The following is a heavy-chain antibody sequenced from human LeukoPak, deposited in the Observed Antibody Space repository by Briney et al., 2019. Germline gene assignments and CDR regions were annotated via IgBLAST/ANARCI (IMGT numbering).Heavy chain of an antibody. CDR2: IIPIFGTA. Sequence: ASVKVSCKASGGTFSSYAISWVRQAPGQGLEWMGGIIPIFGTANYAQKFQGRVTITADESTSTAYMELSSLRSEDTAVYYCARGQQWLDLFGYWGQGTPVTVSS. V-gene: IGHV1-69*01. CDR3: ARGQQWLDLFGY. D-gene: IGHD6-19*01. J-gene: IGHJ4*02. CDR1: GGTFSSYA.